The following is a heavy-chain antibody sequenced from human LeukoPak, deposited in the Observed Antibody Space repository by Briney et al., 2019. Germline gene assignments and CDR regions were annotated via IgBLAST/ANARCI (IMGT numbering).Heavy chain of an antibody. D-gene: IGHD3-3*01. CDR2: IYHSGST. Sequence: PSGTLSLTCAVSGGSISSNNWWSWVRQPPGKGLEWIGEIYHSGSTNYNPSLKSRVTISVDTSKNQFSLKLSSVTAADTAVYYCARAITIFGVVIKEAFFDYWGQGTLVTVSS. CDR1: GGSISSNNW. V-gene: IGHV4-4*02. CDR3: ARAITIFGVVIKEAFFDY. J-gene: IGHJ4*02.